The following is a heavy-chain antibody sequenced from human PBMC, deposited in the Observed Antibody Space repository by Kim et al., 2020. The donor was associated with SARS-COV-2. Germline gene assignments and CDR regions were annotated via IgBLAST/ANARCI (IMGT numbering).Heavy chain of an antibody. CDR3: ARLGGSGFGVIIM. CDR2: IYFSGST. Sequence: SETLSLTCTVSGGSISSSSYYWGWIRQPPGKGLEWIGSIYFSGSTYYNPSLKSRVTISVDTSKNQFSLKLSSVTAADTAVYYCARLGGSGFGVIIMWGQGTLVTVSS. V-gene: IGHV4-39*01. D-gene: IGHD3-3*01. J-gene: IGHJ4*02. CDR1: GGSISSSSYY.